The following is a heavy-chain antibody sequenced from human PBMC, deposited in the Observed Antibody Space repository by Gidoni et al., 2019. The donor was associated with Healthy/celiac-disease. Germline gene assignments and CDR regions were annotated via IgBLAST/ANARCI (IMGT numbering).Heavy chain of an antibody. V-gene: IGHV2-26*01. Sequence: QVTLTESGPVLVKPTETLTLTCTVSGFSLRNVRLGLSWIRQTPGKALEWLAHIFSNDEKSYSTSLKSRLTVSKDTSKSQVVLTMTNMDPVDTATYYCARIVVAGRDYYMDVWGKGTTVTVSS. D-gene: IGHD6-19*01. CDR1: GFSLRNVRLG. CDR2: IFSNDEK. J-gene: IGHJ6*03. CDR3: ARIVVAGRDYYMDV.